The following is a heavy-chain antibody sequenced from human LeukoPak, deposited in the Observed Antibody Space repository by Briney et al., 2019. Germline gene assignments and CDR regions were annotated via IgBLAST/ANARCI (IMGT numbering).Heavy chain of an antibody. CDR3: AKTYYYDSSSYYAGGGFDY. V-gene: IGHV3-9*01. CDR2: ISWNSGSI. D-gene: IGHD3-22*01. J-gene: IGHJ4*02. CDR1: GFTFDDYT. Sequence: GGSLRLSCAASGFTFDDYTMHWVRQAPGKGLEWVSGISWNSGSIGYADSVKGRFTISRDNAKNSLYLQMNSLRAEDTALYYCAKTYYYDSSSYYAGGGFDYWGQGTLVTVSS.